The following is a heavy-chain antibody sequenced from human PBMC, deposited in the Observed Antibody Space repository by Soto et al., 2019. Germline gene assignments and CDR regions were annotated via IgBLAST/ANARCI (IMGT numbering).Heavy chain of an antibody. CDR3: AREHTYYYYMDV. CDR1: GGSFSGYY. Sequence: SETLSLTCAVYGGSFSGYYWSWIRQPPGKGLEWIGEINHSGSTNYNPSLKSRVTISVDTSKNQFSLRSEDTAVYYCAREHTYYYYMDVWGKGTTVTVSS. J-gene: IGHJ6*03. CDR2: INHSGST. V-gene: IGHV4-34*01.